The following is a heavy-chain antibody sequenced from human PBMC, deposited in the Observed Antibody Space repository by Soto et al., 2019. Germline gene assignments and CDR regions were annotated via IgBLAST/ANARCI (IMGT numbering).Heavy chain of an antibody. Sequence: ASVTVCCRVPGYPFTGYYIHWVRQATEQGLQWMGSINSNSGGTNFAQKFQGRVTMTRDSSISTAYMELIRLKSDDTAIYYWARSPPGDFKTNWFDPWGQGTLVTVSS. CDR2: INSNSGGT. CDR1: GYPFTGYY. J-gene: IGHJ5*02. D-gene: IGHD4-17*01. CDR3: ARSPPGDFKTNWFDP. V-gene: IGHV1-2*02.